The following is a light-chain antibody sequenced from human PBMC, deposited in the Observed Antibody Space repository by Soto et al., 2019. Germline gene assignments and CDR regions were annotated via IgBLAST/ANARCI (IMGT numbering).Light chain of an antibody. CDR3: QQYGSSCT. J-gene: IGKJ1*01. CDR1: QSVSNNY. V-gene: IGKV3-20*01. CDR2: GAS. Sequence: EIVLTQSPGTLYLSPGERATLSCRASQSVSNNYLAWYQQKPDQAPRLLIYGASNRATGIPDRFSGSGSVTDFPLTISRLEPEDFAVYYCQQYGSSCTFGQGTKVEI.